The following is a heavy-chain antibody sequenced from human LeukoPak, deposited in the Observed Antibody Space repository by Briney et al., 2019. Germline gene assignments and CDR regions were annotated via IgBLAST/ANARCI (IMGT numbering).Heavy chain of an antibody. Sequence: PSETLSLTCTVSGGSISSADYYWSWIRQHSGKGLEWIGYIHYTGITYYNPSLKSRVTISLDTSKNQFSLKLSSVTAADTAIYYCASQIVGAFFAYWGQGTLVTVSS. D-gene: IGHD1-26*01. CDR1: GGSISSADYY. CDR3: ASQIVGAFFAY. J-gene: IGHJ4*02. V-gene: IGHV4-31*03. CDR2: IHYTGIT.